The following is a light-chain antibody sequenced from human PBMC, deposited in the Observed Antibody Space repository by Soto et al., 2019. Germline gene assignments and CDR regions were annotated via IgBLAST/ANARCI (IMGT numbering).Light chain of an antibody. CDR1: SSNIGSNT. Sequence: QSVLTQPPSASGTPGQRVTISCSGSSSNIGSNTVNWYQQLPGTAPKLLIYSNNQRPSVVPDRFSVSKSGTSASLAISGLQSEAEADYYCAAWDDSLNGLVFGGGTKLTVL. CDR3: AAWDDSLNGLV. CDR2: SNN. J-gene: IGLJ2*01. V-gene: IGLV1-44*01.